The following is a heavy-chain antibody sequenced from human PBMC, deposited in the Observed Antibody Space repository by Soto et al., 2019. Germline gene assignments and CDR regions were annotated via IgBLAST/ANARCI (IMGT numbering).Heavy chain of an antibody. Sequence: QVQLVQSGAEVKKPGSSVKVSCKASGGTFSSYTISWVRQAPGQGLEWMGRIIPILGIANYAQKFQGRVTITADKSTXKALMXXSSLRSEDTAVYYCARADIVVVPAAMNYYYYGMDVWGQGTTVTVSS. J-gene: IGHJ6*02. V-gene: IGHV1-69*02. CDR2: IIPILGIA. CDR1: GGTFSSYT. CDR3: ARADIVVVPAAMNYYYYGMDV. D-gene: IGHD2-2*01.